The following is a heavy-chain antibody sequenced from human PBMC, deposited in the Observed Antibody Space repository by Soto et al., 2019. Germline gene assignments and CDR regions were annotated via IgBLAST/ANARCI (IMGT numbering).Heavy chain of an antibody. J-gene: IGHJ3*01. Sequence: QVQLVQSGAEVKKPGSSVKVSCKPSGGTLSSLAISWVRQAPGQGLEWMGGLLPIFGTPNYALKFRARVTIIADKSTNTVYMELSSLRSADSAVYYCASPGGMSSGTTLVGVFDVWGRGTMVTVS. CDR1: GGTLSSLA. V-gene: IGHV1-69*14. D-gene: IGHD1-1*01. CDR3: ASPGGMSSGTTLVGVFDV. CDR2: LLPIFGTP.